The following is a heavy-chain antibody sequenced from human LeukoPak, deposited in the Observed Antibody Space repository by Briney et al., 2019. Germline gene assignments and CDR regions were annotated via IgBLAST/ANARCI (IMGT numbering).Heavy chain of an antibody. CDR3: ARGLTMVRGPPMGY. V-gene: IGHV1-8*02. J-gene: IGHJ4*02. Sequence: ASVKVSCKASGGTFSSYTISWVRQAPGQGLEWMGWMNPNSGNTGYAQKFQGRVTMTRNTSISTAYMELSSLRSEDTAVYYCARGLTMVRGPPMGYWGQGTLVTVSS. CDR1: GGTFSSYT. CDR2: MNPNSGNT. D-gene: IGHD3-10*01.